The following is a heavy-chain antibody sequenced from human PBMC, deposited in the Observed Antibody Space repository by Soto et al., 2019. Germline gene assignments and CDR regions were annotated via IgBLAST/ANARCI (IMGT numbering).Heavy chain of an antibody. J-gene: IGHJ4*02. D-gene: IGHD5-18*01. Sequence: ASVKVSCKASGYTFTSYGIHWVRQAPGQRLEWMGWINAANGDTKYSPKFQGRVTITRDTSASTAYMELSSLRSEDPSVTAIGRADHWGQGTLVTVSS. CDR1: GYTFTSYG. V-gene: IGHV1-3*01. CDR3: GRADH. CDR2: INAANGDT.